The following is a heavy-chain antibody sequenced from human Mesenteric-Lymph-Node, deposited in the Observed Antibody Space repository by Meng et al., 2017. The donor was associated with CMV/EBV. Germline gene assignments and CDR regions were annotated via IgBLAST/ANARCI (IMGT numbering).Heavy chain of an antibody. D-gene: IGHD3-3*01. CDR1: GFTFSNYA. Sequence: GESLKISCAASGFTFSNYAMTWVRQAPGKGLEWVSTISGSGGSTYYADSVKGRFTISRDNSKNTLYLQMNSLRAEDTAVYYCASGITIFGVVIRPLGYWGQGTLVTVSS. V-gene: IGHV3-23*01. CDR3: ASGITIFGVVIRPLGY. J-gene: IGHJ4*02. CDR2: ISGSGGST.